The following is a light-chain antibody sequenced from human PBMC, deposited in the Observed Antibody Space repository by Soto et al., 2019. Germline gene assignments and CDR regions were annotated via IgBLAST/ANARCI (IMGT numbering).Light chain of an antibody. CDR3: QQRSNWPSIT. J-gene: IGKJ5*01. CDR2: DAS. CDR1: RSVSSY. Sequence: EIVLTQSPATLSLSPGERATLSCRASRSVSSYLAWYQQKPGQAPRLLIYDASNRATGIPARFSGSGSGTDFTLTINSLEPEDSAVYYCQQRSNWPSITFGQGTRLEI. V-gene: IGKV3-11*01.